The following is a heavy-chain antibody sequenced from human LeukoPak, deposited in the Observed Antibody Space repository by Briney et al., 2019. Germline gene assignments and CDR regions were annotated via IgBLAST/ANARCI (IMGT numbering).Heavy chain of an antibody. Sequence: PGGSLRLSCAASGFTFSSYAMSWVRQAPGKGLEWVSAISGSGGSTYYADSVKGRFTISRDNSKNTLYLQMNSLRAEDTAVYYCVKDTNYYDSSGPLDAFDIWGQGTMVTVSS. D-gene: IGHD3-22*01. CDR3: VKDTNYYDSSGPLDAFDI. V-gene: IGHV3-23*01. J-gene: IGHJ3*02. CDR1: GFTFSSYA. CDR2: ISGSGGST.